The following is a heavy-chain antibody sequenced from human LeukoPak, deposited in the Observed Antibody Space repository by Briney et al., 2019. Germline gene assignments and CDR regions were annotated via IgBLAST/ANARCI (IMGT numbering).Heavy chain of an antibody. CDR3: ASTSPCRGGSCYPLGY. CDR2: ISAYNGNT. CDR1: GYTFTSYG. Sequence: GASVKVSCKASGYTFTSYGISWVRQAPGQGLEWMGWISAYNGNTNYAQKLQGRVTMTTDTSTSTAYMELRSLRSDDTAVYYCASTSPCRGGSCYPLGYWGQGTLVTVSS. V-gene: IGHV1-18*01. J-gene: IGHJ4*02. D-gene: IGHD2-15*01.